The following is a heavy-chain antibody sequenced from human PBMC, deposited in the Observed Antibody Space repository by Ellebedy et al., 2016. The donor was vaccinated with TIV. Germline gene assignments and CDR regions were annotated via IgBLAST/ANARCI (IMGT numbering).Heavy chain of an antibody. J-gene: IGHJ6*02. CDR2: ISSSSSYI. CDR1: GFTFSSYS. Sequence: GESLKISXAASGFTFSSYSMNWVRQAPGKGLEWVSSISSSSSYIYYADSVKGRFTISSNNAKNSLYLQMNSLRAEDTAVYYCARLSWYGDGMDVWGQGTTVTVSS. D-gene: IGHD6-13*01. CDR3: ARLSWYGDGMDV. V-gene: IGHV3-21*01.